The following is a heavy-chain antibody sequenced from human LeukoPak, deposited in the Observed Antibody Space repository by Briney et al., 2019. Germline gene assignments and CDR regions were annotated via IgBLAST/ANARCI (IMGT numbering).Heavy chain of an antibody. J-gene: IGHJ3*02. D-gene: IGHD6-13*01. CDR3: ARVGQQLAKDAFDI. V-gene: IGHV4-39*07. CDR2: IYYSGST. Sequence: SETLSLTCTVSGGSISSSSYYWGWIRQPPGKGLEWIGSIYYSGSTYYNPSLKSRVTISVDKSKNQFSLKLSSVTAADTAVYYCARVGQQLAKDAFDIWGQGTMATVSS. CDR1: GGSISSSSYY.